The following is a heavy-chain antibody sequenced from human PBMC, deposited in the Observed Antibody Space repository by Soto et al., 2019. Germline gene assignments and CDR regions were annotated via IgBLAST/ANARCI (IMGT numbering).Heavy chain of an antibody. CDR3: ATTYYDFWSGYYDHSYCYYMDV. V-gene: IGHV1-8*01. J-gene: IGHJ6*03. CDR2: MNPNSGNT. CDR1: GYTFTSYD. Sequence: GASVKVSCKASGYTFTSYDINWVRQATGQGLEWMGWMNPNSGNTGYAQKFQGRVTMTRNTSISTAYMELSSLRSEDTAVYYCATTYYDFWSGYYDHSYCYYMDVWGKGTTVTVSS. D-gene: IGHD3-3*01.